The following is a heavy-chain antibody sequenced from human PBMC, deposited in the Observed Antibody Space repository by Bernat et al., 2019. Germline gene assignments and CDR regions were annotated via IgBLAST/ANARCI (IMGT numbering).Heavy chain of an antibody. V-gene: IGHV3-33*01. CDR2: IWYDGSNK. J-gene: IGHJ4*02. Sequence: QVQLVESGGGVVQPGRSLRLSCAASGFTFSSYGMHWVRQAPGKGLEWVAVIWYDGSNKYYADSVKGRFTISRDNSKNTLYLQMNSLRAEDTAVYYCAREGPYSSSWYDPGGKGRYFDYWGQGTLVTVSS. D-gene: IGHD6-13*01. CDR3: AREGPYSSSWYDPGGKGRYFDY. CDR1: GFTFSSYG.